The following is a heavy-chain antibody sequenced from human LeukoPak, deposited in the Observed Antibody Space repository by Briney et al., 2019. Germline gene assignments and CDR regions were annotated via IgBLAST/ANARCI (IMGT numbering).Heavy chain of an antibody. V-gene: IGHV4-39*01. D-gene: IGHD1-26*01. J-gene: IGHJ4*02. CDR1: GGSISSSSYY. Sequence: KASQTLSLTCTVSGGSISSSSYYWGWIRQPPGKGLEWIGSIYYSGSTYYNPSLKSRVTISVDTSKNQFSLKLSSVTAADTAVYYCARLSVYGSYPMGYWGQGTLVTVSS. CDR2: IYYSGST. CDR3: ARLSVYGSYPMGY.